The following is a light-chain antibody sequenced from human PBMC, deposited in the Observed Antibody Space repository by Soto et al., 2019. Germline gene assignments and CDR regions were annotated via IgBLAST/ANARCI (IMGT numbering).Light chain of an antibody. CDR1: QRINNNF. J-gene: IGKJ3*01. V-gene: IGKV3-20*01. Sequence: EVVLTQSPGSLSLSPGDRATLSCRASQRINNNFLAWYQQRPGQAPRLVIYGASSKTFRITDRFTGTGSGADLILTISRLEPEDSAVYYCQHHSISPGFTFGPGTKVEI. CDR2: GAS. CDR3: QHHSISPGFT.